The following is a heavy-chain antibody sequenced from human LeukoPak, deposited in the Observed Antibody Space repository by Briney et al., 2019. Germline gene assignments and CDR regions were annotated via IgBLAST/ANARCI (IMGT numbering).Heavy chain of an antibody. V-gene: IGHV3-21*01. CDR3: ARADILTGYYNGFDY. J-gene: IGHJ4*02. CDR2: ISSRSSYI. D-gene: IGHD3-9*01. CDR1: GFTFSSYS. Sequence: GGSLRLSCAASGFTFSSYSMNWVRQAPGKGLEWVSSISSRSSYIYYADSVKGRFTISRDNAKNSLYLQMNSLRAEDTAVYYCARADILTGYYNGFDYWGQGTLVTVSS.